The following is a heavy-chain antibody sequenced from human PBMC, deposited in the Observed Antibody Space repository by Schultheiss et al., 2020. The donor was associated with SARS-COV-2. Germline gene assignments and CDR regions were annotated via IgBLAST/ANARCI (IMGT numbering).Heavy chain of an antibody. CDR1: GGSISSYY. D-gene: IGHD6-19*01. Sequence: SQTLSLTCTVSGGSISSYYWSWIRQPPGKGLEWIGYIYHRGSTNYNPSLKSRVTISVDTSKNQFPLRLSSVTAADTAVYYCARASYSSGYNTLGGWFDPWGQGTLVTVSS. CDR2: IYHRGST. J-gene: IGHJ5*02. CDR3: ARASYSSGYNTLGGWFDP. V-gene: IGHV4-59*01.